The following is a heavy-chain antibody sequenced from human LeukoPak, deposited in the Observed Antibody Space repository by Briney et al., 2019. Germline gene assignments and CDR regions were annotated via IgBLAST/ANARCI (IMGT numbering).Heavy chain of an antibody. CDR2: IYYSGST. CDR3: ARHRGPRSSWFDP. V-gene: IGHV4-39*01. Sequence: SETLSLTRTVSGGSISSSSYYWGWIRQPPGKGLEWIGSIYYSGSTYYNPSLKSRVTISVDTSKNQFSLKLSSVTAADTAVYYCARHRGPRSSWFDPWGQGTLVTVSS. CDR1: GGSISSSSYY. J-gene: IGHJ5*02.